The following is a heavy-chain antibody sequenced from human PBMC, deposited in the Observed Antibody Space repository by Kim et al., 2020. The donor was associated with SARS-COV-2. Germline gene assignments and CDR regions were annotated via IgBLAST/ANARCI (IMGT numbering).Heavy chain of an antibody. J-gene: IGHJ5*02. D-gene: IGHD6-13*01. CDR3: ARGKAAAGSHWFDP. Sequence: SETLSLTCAVYGGSFSGYYWSWIRQPPGKGLEWIGEINHSGSTNYNPSLKSRVTISVDTSKNQFSLKLSSVTAADTAVYYCARGKAAAGSHWFDPWGQGTLVTVSS. V-gene: IGHV4-34*01. CDR1: GGSFSGYY. CDR2: INHSGST.